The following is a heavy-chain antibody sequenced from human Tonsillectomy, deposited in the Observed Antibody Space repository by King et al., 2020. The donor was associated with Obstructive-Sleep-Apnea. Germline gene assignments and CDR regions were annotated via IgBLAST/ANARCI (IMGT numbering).Heavy chain of an antibody. CDR1: AFSITNNYY. CDR2: VHHSGNT. J-gene: IGHJ5*02. CDR3: ARGEGGTYNLAPYNWFDP. Sequence: VQLQESGPGLVKPSETLSLTCIVSAFSITNNYYWGWIRQPPGKGLEWIGSVHHSGNTYYNPSFKSRVTISVDTSKNQFSLKLNSVTAADTAVYYCARGEGGTYNLAPYNWFDPWGRGTLVTVSS. V-gene: IGHV4-38-2*02. D-gene: IGHD1-1*01.